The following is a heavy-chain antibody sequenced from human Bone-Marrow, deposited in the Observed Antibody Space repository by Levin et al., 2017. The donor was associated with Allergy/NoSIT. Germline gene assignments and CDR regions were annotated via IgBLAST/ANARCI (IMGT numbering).Heavy chain of an antibody. J-gene: IGHJ4*02. V-gene: IGHV1-2*02. CDR3: ARDQGMYGSGSADY. Sequence: VASVKVSCKASGYTLTAYYIHWVRQAPGQGLEWMGWINPKSGGTKYAQKFQGRVTMTRDTSISTVYMEVSRLKSDDTAVYYCARDQGMYGSGSADYWGQGTLVTVSA. CDR1: GYTLTAYY. CDR2: INPKSGGT. D-gene: IGHD3-10*01.